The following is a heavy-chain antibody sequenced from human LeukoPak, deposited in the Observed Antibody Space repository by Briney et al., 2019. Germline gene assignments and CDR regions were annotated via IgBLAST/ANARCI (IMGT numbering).Heavy chain of an antibody. CDR1: GYTFTGYY. CDR2: INPNSGGT. J-gene: IGHJ6*02. D-gene: IGHD3-10*01. Sequence: GASVKVSCKASGYTFTGYYMHWVRQAPGQGLEWMGWINPNSGGTSYAQKFQGRVTMTRDTSISTAYMELSRLRSDDTAVYYCARGVGYGSGSYDNYYGMDVWGQGTTVTVSS. CDR3: ARGVGYGSGSYDNYYGMDV. V-gene: IGHV1-2*02.